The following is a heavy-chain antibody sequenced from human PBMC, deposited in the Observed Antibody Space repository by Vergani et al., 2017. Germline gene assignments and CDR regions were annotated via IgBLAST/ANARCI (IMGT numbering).Heavy chain of an antibody. V-gene: IGHV3-23*01. D-gene: IGHD6-13*01. J-gene: IGHJ4*02. CDR2: ISGSGGST. CDR1: GFTFSSYA. CDR3: VKSKIAAAGGGTNY. Sequence: EVQLLESGGGLVQPGGSLRLSCAASGFTFSSYAMSWVRQAPGKGLEWVSAISGSGGSTYYADSVKGRFTISRDNTKNTLYLQMKSLRAEDTAVYYCVKSKIAAAGGGTNYWGQGTLVTVSS.